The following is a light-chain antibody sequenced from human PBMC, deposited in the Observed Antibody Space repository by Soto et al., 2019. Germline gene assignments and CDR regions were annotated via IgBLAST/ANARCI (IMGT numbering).Light chain of an antibody. CDR3: QQYDIWPPIT. CDR2: DSS. J-gene: IGKJ5*01. Sequence: EIVMTQSPATLSVSPGERATLSCRASQSISRGLAWYQQKPGQAPSLLIYDSSTRATGIPARFSGSGSGTEFPLTISSLQSEDFAFYYCQQYDIWPPITFGQGTRLVIK. V-gene: IGKV3-15*01. CDR1: QSISRG.